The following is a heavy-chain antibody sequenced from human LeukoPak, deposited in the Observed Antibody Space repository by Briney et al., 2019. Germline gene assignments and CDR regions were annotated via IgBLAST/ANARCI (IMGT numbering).Heavy chain of an antibody. D-gene: IGHD2-2*01. CDR1: GFTVSSNY. CDR2: IYSGGST. CDR3: ARVPLYCSSTSCWSWFDP. V-gene: IGHV3-66*01. Sequence: SGGSLRLSCAASGFTVSSNYMSWVRQAPGKGLEWVSVIYSGGSTYYADSVKGRFTISRDNSKNTLYLQMNSLRAEDTAVYYCARVPLYCSSTSCWSWFDPWGQGTLVTVSS. J-gene: IGHJ5*02.